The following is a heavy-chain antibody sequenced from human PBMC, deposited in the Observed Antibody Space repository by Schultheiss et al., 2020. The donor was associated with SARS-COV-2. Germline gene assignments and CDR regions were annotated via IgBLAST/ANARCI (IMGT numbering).Heavy chain of an antibody. Sequence: SETLSLTCTVSGGSVSSGSYYWSWIRQPPGKGLEWIGYIYYSGDTNSNPSLKSRVITSVHTSKNQFSLELTSVTAADTAVYYCAGSGYRFGARWWGQGTLVTVSS. CDR1: GGSVSSGSYY. D-gene: IGHD5-18*01. V-gene: IGHV4-61*01. CDR2: IYYSGDT. CDR3: AGSGYRFGARW. J-gene: IGHJ4*02.